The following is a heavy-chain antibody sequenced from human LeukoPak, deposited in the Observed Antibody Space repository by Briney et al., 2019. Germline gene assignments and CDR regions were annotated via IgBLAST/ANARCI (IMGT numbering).Heavy chain of an antibody. CDR1: GFTFSSYA. CDR2: ISGSGGST. Sequence: GGSLRLSCAASGFTFSSYAMSWVRQAPGKGLEWVSAISGSGGSTYYADSVKGRFTISRDNSKNTLYLQMNSLRAEDTAVYYCAKDPPYCSSTSCYTGFDYWGQGTLVTVSS. V-gene: IGHV3-23*01. CDR3: AKDPPYCSSTSCYTGFDY. J-gene: IGHJ4*02. D-gene: IGHD2-2*02.